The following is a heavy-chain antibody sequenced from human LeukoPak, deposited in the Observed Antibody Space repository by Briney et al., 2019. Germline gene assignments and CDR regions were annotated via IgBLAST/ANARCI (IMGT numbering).Heavy chain of an antibody. CDR3: AKSLYCGDDCF. J-gene: IGHJ3*01. D-gene: IGHD2-21*02. CDR1: GGSFNYY. Sequence: SETLSLTCAVYGGSFNYYWSWIRPPPGKGLEWIGEINDTGITKYNPSLKSRVSISVDTSKNQFSLKLTSVTAADTAIYYCAKSLYCGDDCFWGPGTMVTVSS. CDR2: INDTGIT. V-gene: IGHV4-34*01.